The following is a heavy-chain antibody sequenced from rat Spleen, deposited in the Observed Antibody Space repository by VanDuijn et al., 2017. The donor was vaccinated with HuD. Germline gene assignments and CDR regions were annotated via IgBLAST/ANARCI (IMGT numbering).Heavy chain of an antibody. Sequence: EVQLVETGGGLVQPGRSLKLSCVASGFTFRSYWMYWVRQAPKKGLEWVATISYDGSSTYYRDSVKGRFTISRDNAENIVYLQMNSLRCEDTATYYCAVAGYGYWGQGVMVTVSS. V-gene: IGHV5-58*01. CDR2: ISYDGSST. CDR1: GFTFRSYW. J-gene: IGHJ2*01. CDR3: AVAGYGY. D-gene: IGHD1-7*01.